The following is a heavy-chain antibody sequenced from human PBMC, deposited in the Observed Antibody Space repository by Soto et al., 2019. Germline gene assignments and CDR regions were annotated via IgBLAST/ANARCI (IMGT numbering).Heavy chain of an antibody. CDR3: ARDSVALFDS. J-gene: IGHJ4*01. CDR2: IYSSGST. CDR1: DGSVSSGSYY. V-gene: IGHV4-61*01. Sequence: QVQLQESGPGLVKPSETLSLTCTVSDGSVSSGSYYWSWIRQPPGKGLEWIGYIYSSGSTLYNPSLKSRVIISVDTSMNQFSLKLSSVTAADTAVYYCARDSVALFDSWGHGTLVTVSS. D-gene: IGHD2-15*01.